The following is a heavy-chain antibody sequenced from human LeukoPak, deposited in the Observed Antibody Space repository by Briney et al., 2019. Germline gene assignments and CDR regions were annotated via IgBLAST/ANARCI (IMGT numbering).Heavy chain of an antibody. CDR2: INKSGGGT. Sequence: GGSLRLSCAASGFTFSSYDMSWVRQAPGKGLEWVSGINKSGGGTYYADSVKGRFTMSRDNSKNTLFLQMNSLRAEDTAVCYCAKVTWSSSGSDYWGQGTLVTVSS. V-gene: IGHV3-23*01. CDR3: AKVTWSSSGSDY. D-gene: IGHD6-19*01. CDR1: GFTFSSYD. J-gene: IGHJ4*02.